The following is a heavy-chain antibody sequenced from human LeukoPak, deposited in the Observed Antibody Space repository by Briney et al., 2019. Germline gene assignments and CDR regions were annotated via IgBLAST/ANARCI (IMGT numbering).Heavy chain of an antibody. V-gene: IGHV4-34*01. D-gene: IGHD1-1*01. CDR2: INYGRDT. J-gene: IGHJ6*03. CDR1: GASFSGYD. CDR3: ARGLGWKVTPMGLFYMDV. Sequence: PPETPSLTCGLDGASFSGYDWTWVRQPPGKGLGWIRQINYGRDTNYNPYFKSRVTISVDTSKNQFSLKVTSVTAADTAVYYCARGLGWKVTPMGLFYMDVWGEGATVTVSS.